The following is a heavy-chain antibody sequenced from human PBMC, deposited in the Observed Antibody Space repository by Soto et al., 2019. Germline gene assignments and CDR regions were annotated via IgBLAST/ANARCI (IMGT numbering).Heavy chain of an antibody. J-gene: IGHJ6*03. CDR2: MYYSGST. V-gene: IGHV4-59*11. CDR3: ARGPYYDLIWNYYYMDV. CDR1: GGSISGHY. Sequence: QVQLQESGPGLVKPSETLSLSCSVSGGSISGHYWSWVRQTPVKGLEWIGYMYYSGSTNYNPSPKSRGTISVDTAKNRFSLRLTSVNAADTAVYYCARGPYYDLIWNYYYMDVWGKGTTVTVSS. D-gene: IGHD3-16*01.